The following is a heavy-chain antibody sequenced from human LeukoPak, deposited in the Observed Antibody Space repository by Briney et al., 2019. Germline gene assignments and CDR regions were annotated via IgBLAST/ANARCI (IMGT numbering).Heavy chain of an antibody. D-gene: IGHD3-10*01. Sequence: GGSLRLSCAASGFTFSNAWMSWVRQAPGKGLEWVGRIKSKTDGGTTDYAAPVKGRFTISRDDSKNTLYLQMTSLKTEDTAVYYCTTDTQDRGFGELFGSLFDIWGQGTVVTVSS. V-gene: IGHV3-15*01. J-gene: IGHJ3*02. CDR1: GFTFSNAW. CDR3: TTDTQDRGFGELFGSLFDI. CDR2: IKSKTDGGTT.